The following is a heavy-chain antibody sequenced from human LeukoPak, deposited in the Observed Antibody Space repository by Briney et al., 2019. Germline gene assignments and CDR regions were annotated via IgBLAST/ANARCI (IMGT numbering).Heavy chain of an antibody. J-gene: IGHJ3*02. CDR1: GGSFSGYY. CDR2: IDHSGST. V-gene: IGHV4-34*01. D-gene: IGHD3-3*01. CDR3: ARGYYGGHAFDI. Sequence: SETLSLTCAVYGGSFSGYYWSWIRQPPGKGLEWIGEIDHSGSTNYNPSLKSRVTISVDTSKNQFSLKLSSVTAADTAVYYCARGYYGGHAFDIWGQGTMVTVSS.